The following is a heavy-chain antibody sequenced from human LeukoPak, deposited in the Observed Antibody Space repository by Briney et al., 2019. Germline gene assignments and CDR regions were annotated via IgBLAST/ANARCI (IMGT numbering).Heavy chain of an antibody. CDR3: ARDKPADRNSYYYYMDV. Sequence: GASVKVSCKASGGTFSSYAISWVRQAPGQGLEWMGGIIPIFGTANYAQKFQGRVTITADESTSTAYMELSSLRSEVTAVYYCARDKPADRNSYYYYMDVWGKGTTVTVSS. CDR1: GGTFSSYA. CDR2: IIPIFGTA. V-gene: IGHV1-69*13. J-gene: IGHJ6*03.